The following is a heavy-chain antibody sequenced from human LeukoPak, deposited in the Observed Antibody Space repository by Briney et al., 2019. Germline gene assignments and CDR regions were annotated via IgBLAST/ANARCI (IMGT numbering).Heavy chain of an antibody. D-gene: IGHD3-22*01. Sequence: SETLSLTCTVSGGSISSYYWSWIRQPAGKGLGWIGRIYTSGSTNPSLKSRVTMSVDTSKNQFSLKLSSVTAADTAVYYCARVTYDSSGKSLIIDYWGQGTLVTVSS. J-gene: IGHJ4*02. CDR2: IYTSGST. CDR1: GGSISSYY. V-gene: IGHV4-4*07. CDR3: ARVTYDSSGKSLIIDY.